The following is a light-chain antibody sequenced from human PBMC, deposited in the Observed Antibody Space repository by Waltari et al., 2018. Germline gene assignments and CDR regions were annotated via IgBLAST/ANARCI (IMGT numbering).Light chain of an antibody. CDR1: SGHYSNV. CDR3: QTGGHGTWV. J-gene: IGLJ3*02. CDR2: VNSDGSH. Sequence: QLVLTQSPSASASLGASITLTCTLSSGHYSNVITWLQQLPEKGPRYLMKVNSDGSHSRGNEIPDRFSGSSSGAERYLTISSLQSEDEADYYCQTGGHGTWVFGGGTKLTAL. V-gene: IGLV4-69*01.